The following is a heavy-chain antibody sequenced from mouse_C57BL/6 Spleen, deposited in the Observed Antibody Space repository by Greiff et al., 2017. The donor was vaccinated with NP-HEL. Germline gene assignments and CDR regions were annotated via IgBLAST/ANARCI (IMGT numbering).Heavy chain of an antibody. J-gene: IGHJ4*01. CDR3: ARRWNWDGSMDY. V-gene: IGHV1-55*01. CDR1: GYTFTSYW. Sequence: QVQLQQPGAELVKPGASVKMSCKASGYTFTSYWITWVKQRPGQGLEWIGDIYPGSGSTNYNEKFKSKATLTVDTSSSTAYMQLSSLTSEDSAVYYCARRWNWDGSMDYWGQGTSVTVSP. D-gene: IGHD4-1*01. CDR2: IYPGSGST.